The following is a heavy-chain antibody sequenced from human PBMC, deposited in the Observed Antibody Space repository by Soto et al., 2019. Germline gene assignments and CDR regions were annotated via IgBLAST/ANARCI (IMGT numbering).Heavy chain of an antibody. CDR1: GCTFSSYA. D-gene: IGHD5-12*01. Sequence: QVQLVQSGAEVKKPESSVKVSCKAPGCTFSSYAISWVRQAPGQGLEWMGGIIPMFGTANYAQRFQDRVTITADESTNTVYMELSSLRSEDTAVYFCASGIQLWLRRINTGYSGWGQGTLVTVSS. V-gene: IGHV1-69*12. CDR2: IIPMFGTA. CDR3: ASGIQLWLRRINTGYSG. J-gene: IGHJ4*02.